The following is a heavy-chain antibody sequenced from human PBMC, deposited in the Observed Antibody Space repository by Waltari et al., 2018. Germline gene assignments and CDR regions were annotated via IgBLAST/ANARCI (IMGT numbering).Heavy chain of an antibody. CDR3: ASGDIAMIPGPLLN. Sequence: QVQLQQWGAGLLKPSETLSLSCAVYGGSSTGYYWSWIRQPPGKGLEWIGEINHSGSTDHNPSLKSRVTISVDTSNNHFSLRLNSVTAADTAVYYCASGDIAMIPGPLLNWGQGTLVTVSS. D-gene: IGHD3-22*01. CDR2: INHSGST. CDR1: GGSSTGYY. J-gene: IGHJ4*02. V-gene: IGHV4-34*01.